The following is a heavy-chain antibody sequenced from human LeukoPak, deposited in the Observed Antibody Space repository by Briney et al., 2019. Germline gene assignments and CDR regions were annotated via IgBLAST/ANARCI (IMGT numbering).Heavy chain of an antibody. V-gene: IGHV4-59*01. CDR1: GGSISNYY. J-gene: IGHJ6*02. CDR3: ARRIRYYYYYYGMDV. CDR2: IYYTGIT. Sequence: SETLSLTCTVSGGSISNYYWSWIRQPPGKGLEWIGYIYYTGITNYNPSLKSRVTISVDTSKNQFSLKLNSVTAADTAVYYCARRIRYYYYYYGMDVWGQGTTVTVSS.